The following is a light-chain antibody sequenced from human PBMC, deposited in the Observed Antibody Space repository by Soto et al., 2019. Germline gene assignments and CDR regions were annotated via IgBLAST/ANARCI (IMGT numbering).Light chain of an antibody. CDR1: SSDVGGYNY. J-gene: IGLJ2*01. Sequence: QPASVSGSPGQSITISCTGTSSDVGGYNYVSWYQQHPGKAPKLMIYDVSNRPSGVSNRFSGSKSGNTASLTISGLQAEDEADYYCSSYTSSSSLVVFGGGTKLTVL. CDR2: DVS. CDR3: SSYTSSSSLVV. V-gene: IGLV2-14*01.